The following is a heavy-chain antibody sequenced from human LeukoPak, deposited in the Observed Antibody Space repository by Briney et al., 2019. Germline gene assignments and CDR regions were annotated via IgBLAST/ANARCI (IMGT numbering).Heavy chain of an antibody. V-gene: IGHV3-74*01. CDR2: INNDGSGT. D-gene: IGHD6-19*01. Sequence: PGGSLRLSCAASGFTFSRYWMSWVRQTPGKGLVWVSRINNDGSGTSYADSVKDRFTISRDNAKNILFLQMNSLRAEDTAVYYCVRGGGCSGSPMRYGTDVWGQGTTVTVSS. CDR3: VRGGGCSGSPMRYGTDV. CDR1: GFTFSRYW. J-gene: IGHJ6*02.